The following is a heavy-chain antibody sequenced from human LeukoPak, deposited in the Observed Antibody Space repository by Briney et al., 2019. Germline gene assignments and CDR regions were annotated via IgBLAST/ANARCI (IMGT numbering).Heavy chain of an antibody. Sequence: GGSLRLSCAASGSTFSSYSMNWVRQAPGKGLEWVSVIYSGGSTYYADSVKGRFTISRDNSKNTLYLQMNSLRAEDTAVYYCASGWLPTHFDYWGQGTLVTVSS. D-gene: IGHD6-19*01. CDR2: IYSGGST. CDR1: GSTFSSYS. J-gene: IGHJ4*02. V-gene: IGHV3-53*01. CDR3: ASGWLPTHFDY.